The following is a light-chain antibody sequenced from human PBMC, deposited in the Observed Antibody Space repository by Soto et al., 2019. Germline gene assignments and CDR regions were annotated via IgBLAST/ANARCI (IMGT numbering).Light chain of an antibody. CDR3: AAWDDSLNGRV. CDR2: GNS. Sequence: QAVLTQPPSVSGAPGQRVTISCTGSSSNIGANYDVHWYQQRPGTAPKLLIFGNSNRPSGVPDRFSGSKSGTSASLAISGLQSEDEADYYCAAWDDSLNGRVFGGGTKLTVL. V-gene: IGLV1-40*01. CDR1: SSNIGANYD. J-gene: IGLJ2*01.